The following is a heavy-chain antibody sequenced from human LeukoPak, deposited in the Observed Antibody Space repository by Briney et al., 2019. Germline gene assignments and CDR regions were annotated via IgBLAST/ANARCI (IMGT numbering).Heavy chain of an antibody. D-gene: IGHD3-9*01. CDR3: ARDILTGYYAFDY. V-gene: IGHV3-23*01. J-gene: IGHJ4*02. Sequence: GGSLRLSCAASGFTFSSYGMSWVRQAPGKGLEWVSAISGSGGSTYYADSVKGRFTISRDNAKNSLYLQMNSLRAEDTAVYYCARDILTGYYAFDYWGQGTLVTVSS. CDR1: GFTFSSYG. CDR2: ISGSGGST.